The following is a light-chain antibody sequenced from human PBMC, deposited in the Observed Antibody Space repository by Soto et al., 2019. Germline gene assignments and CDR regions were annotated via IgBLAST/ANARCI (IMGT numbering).Light chain of an antibody. CDR2: DAS. V-gene: IGKV1-5*01. J-gene: IGKJ1*01. Sequence: IHMTQAPFTLWASFGERVTITFGASHNINNRLAWHQQKSGKAPKVLIYDASNLKSGVPSRFSGSGSGTEFILTISSLQPDDFATYYCQQYNSYSEAFGQGTKVDIK. CDR1: HNINNR. CDR3: QQYNSYSEA.